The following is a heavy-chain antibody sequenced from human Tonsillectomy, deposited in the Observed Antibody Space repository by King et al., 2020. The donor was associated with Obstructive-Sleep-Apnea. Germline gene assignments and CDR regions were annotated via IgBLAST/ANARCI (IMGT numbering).Heavy chain of an antibody. V-gene: IGHV3-74*01. Sequence: VQLVESGGGLVQPGGSLRLSCAASGFTFRNYWMHWVRQPPGKGLVWVSRINSDGSSTNYADSVKGRFTISRDNAKNTLYLQMNSLRAEDTAVYYRVRDLDPYSSSCGYWGQGTLVTVSS. CDR1: GFTFRNYW. J-gene: IGHJ4*02. CDR3: VRDLDPYSSSCGY. CDR2: INSDGSST. D-gene: IGHD6-13*01.